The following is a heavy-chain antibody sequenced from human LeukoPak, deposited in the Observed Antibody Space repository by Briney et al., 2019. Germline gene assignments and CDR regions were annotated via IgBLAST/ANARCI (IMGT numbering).Heavy chain of an antibody. CDR2: IYHSGST. V-gene: IGHV4-4*02. D-gene: IGHD3-10*01. CDR3: ARVGWSTYYYGPGSQFYGMDV. J-gene: IGHJ6*02. Sequence: PSETLSLTCAVSGGSISSSNWWSWVRQPPGKGLEWIGEIYHSGSTNYNPSLKSRVTISVDKSKNQFSLKLSSVTAADTAVYYCARVGWSTYYYGPGSQFYGMDVWGQGTTVTVSS. CDR1: GGSISSSNW.